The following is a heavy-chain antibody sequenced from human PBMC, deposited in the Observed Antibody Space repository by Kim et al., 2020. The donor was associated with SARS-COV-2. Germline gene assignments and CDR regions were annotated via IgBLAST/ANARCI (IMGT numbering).Heavy chain of an antibody. Sequence: FTISRDHAKNTLYLQMNSLRAEDTAVYYCATCIWFGERGTGWCYYGMDVWGQGTTVTVSS. D-gene: IGHD3-10*01. V-gene: IGHV3-74*01. J-gene: IGHJ6*02. CDR3: ATCIWFGERGTGWCYYGMDV.